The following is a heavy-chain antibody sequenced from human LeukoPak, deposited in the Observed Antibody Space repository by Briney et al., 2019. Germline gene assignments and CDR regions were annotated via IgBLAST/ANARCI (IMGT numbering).Heavy chain of an antibody. Sequence: PGGSLRLSCAASGFTLSDYYMSWIRQAPGKGLEWVSYISSSGSTIYYADSVKGRFTISRDNAKNSLYLQMNSLRAEDTAVYYCARWTYYYDSSGYYFDYWGQGTLVTVSS. V-gene: IGHV3-11*04. CDR2: ISSSGSTI. CDR1: GFTLSDYY. CDR3: ARWTYYYDSSGYYFDY. J-gene: IGHJ4*02. D-gene: IGHD3-22*01.